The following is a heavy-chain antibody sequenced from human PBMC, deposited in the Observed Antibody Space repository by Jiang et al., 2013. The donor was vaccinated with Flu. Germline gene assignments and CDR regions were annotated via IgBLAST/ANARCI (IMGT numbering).Heavy chain of an antibody. V-gene: IGHV1-2*04. CDR3: ARSLGTNAFDF. CDR1: GYTFTGYY. J-gene: IGHJ3*01. CDR2: INPGSGGA. D-gene: IGHD1-14*01. Sequence: EVKKPGASVKVSCMTSGYTFTGYYIHWVRQVPGQGLEWMGWINPGSGGALFAQKFQGWVTMTRDTSISTAFLEVRRLRFNDSAVYYCARSLGTNAFDFWGQGTMVAVSA.